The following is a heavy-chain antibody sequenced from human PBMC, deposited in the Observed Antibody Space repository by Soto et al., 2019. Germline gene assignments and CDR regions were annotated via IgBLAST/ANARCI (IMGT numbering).Heavy chain of an antibody. Sequence: GGSLRLSCAASGFTFSSYDMHWVRQATGKGLEWVSAIGTAGDTYCPGSVKGRFTISRENAKNSLYLQMNSLRAGDTAVYYCARGDRDSSSSAVDYWGQGTLVTVSS. V-gene: IGHV3-13*01. CDR3: ARGDRDSSSSAVDY. CDR2: IGTAGDT. J-gene: IGHJ4*02. CDR1: GFTFSSYD. D-gene: IGHD6-6*01.